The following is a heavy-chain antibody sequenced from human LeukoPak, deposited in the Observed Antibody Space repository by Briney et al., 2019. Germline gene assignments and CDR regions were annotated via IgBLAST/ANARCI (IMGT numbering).Heavy chain of an antibody. V-gene: IGHV3-23*01. CDR3: ARSPGYSDF. J-gene: IGHJ4*02. Sequence: GGSLRLSCAASEFTFSTYAMTWVRQTPGRGLEWVSGIGGSGGNINYAESAKGRFTISRDNSKNTLYLQMNSLRVEDTAVYYCARSPGYSDFWGQGTLVTVSS. CDR2: IGGSGGNI. CDR1: EFTFSTYA.